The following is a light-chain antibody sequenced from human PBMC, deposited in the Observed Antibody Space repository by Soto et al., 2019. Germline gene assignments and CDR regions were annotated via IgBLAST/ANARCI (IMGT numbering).Light chain of an antibody. J-gene: IGKJ1*01. CDR2: GAS. CDR3: QQYNNWWT. V-gene: IGKV3-15*01. Sequence: EIVMTQSPATLSVSPGERATLSCRASQSVNSNLAWYQQKPGQAPRILISGASTRATGIPARFNGSGSETEFTLTISSLQSEDFAVYYCQQYNNWWTFGQGTKVE. CDR1: QSVNSN.